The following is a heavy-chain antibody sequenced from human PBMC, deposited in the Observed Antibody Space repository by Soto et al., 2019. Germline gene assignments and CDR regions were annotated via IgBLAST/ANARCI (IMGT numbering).Heavy chain of an antibody. D-gene: IGHD1-26*01. J-gene: IGHJ3*02. CDR1: GFTFSSYG. CDR3: ARFAGPPALGATDGYDAFDI. CDR2: IWYDGSNK. V-gene: IGHV3-33*01. Sequence: GGSLRLSCAASGFTFSSYGMHWVRQAPGKGLEWVAVIWYDGSNKYYADSVKGRFTISRENSKNTLYLQMNSLRAEDPPVFYCARFAGPPALGATDGYDAFDIWGQGTMVTVSS.